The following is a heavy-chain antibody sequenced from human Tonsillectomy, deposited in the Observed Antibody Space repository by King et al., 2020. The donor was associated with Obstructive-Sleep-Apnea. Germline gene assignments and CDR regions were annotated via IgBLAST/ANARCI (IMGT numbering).Heavy chain of an antibody. V-gene: IGHV3-21*01. J-gene: IGHJ5*02. CDR1: GFTFSSYS. CDR3: VRGGSGSSNWFDP. Sequence: VQLVESGGGLVKPGGSLRLSCAASGFTFSSYSMNWVRQAPGKGLEWVSSISSSSSYIYYADSVKGRFTISRDNAKNSLYLQMNSLRAEDTAVYYCVRGGSGSSNWFDPGGQGTLVTVSS. D-gene: IGHD3-10*01. CDR2: ISSSSSYI.